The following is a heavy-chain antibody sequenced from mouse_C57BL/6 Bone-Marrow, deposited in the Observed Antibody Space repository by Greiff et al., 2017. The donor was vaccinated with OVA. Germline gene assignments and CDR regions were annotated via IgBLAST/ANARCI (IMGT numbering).Heavy chain of an antibody. V-gene: IGHV1-69*01. D-gene: IGHD2-2*01. CDR1: GYTFTSYW. Sequence: QVQLKQPGAELVMPGASVKLSCKASGYTFTSYWMHWVKQRPGQGLEWIGEIDPSDSYTNYNQKFKGKSTLTVDKSSSTAYMQLSSLTSEDSAVYYCARSRGYPYYFDYWGQGTTLTVSS. CDR2: IDPSDSYT. CDR3: ARSRGYPYYFDY. J-gene: IGHJ2*01.